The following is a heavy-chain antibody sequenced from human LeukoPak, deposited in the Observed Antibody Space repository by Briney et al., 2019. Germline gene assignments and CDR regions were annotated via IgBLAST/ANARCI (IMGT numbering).Heavy chain of an antibody. D-gene: IGHD3-10*01. CDR2: FDPEDGET. J-gene: IGHJ5*02. V-gene: IGHV1-24*01. Sequence: ASVKVSCKVSVYTLTELSMHWVRQAPGKGLEWMGGFDPEDGETIYAQKFQGRVTMTEDTSTDTAYMELSSLRSEDTAVYYCATWRHYGSGTWFNPWAQGTLVTVSS. CDR3: ATWRHYGSGTWFNP. CDR1: VYTLTELS.